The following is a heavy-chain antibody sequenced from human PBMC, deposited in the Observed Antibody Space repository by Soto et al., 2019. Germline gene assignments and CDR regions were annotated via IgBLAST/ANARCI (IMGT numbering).Heavy chain of an antibody. D-gene: IGHD2-8*01. CDR2: ISYDGSNK. V-gene: IGHV3-30*03. CDR1: GFTFSSYG. Sequence: GGSLRLSCAASGFTFSSYGMHLVRQAPGKGLEWVAVISYDGSNKYYADSVKGRFTISRDNSKNTLYLQMSGLGAEDTAVYHCVRGTNGWRGMDYWGQGTLVTVSS. CDR3: VRGTNGWRGMDY. J-gene: IGHJ4*02.